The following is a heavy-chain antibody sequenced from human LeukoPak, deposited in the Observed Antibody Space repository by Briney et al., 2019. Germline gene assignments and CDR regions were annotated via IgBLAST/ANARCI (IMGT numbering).Heavy chain of an antibody. D-gene: IGHD3-10*01. V-gene: IGHV1-69*13. J-gene: IGHJ4*02. CDR1: GGTFSSYA. CDR2: IIPIFGTA. CDR3: ARDSGRTYYFDY. Sequence: SVKVSCKASGGTFSSYAISWVRQAPGQGLEWRGGIIPIFGTANYAQKFQGRVTITADESTSTAYMELSSLRSEDTAVYYCARDSGRTYYFDYWGQGTVVTVSS.